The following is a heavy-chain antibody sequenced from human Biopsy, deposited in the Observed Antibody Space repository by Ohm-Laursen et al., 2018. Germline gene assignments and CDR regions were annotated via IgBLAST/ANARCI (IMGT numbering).Heavy chain of an antibody. CDR1: GFSFSDYH. J-gene: IGHJ6*02. CDR2: ISSGGTTI. CDR3: ARDTRWSPYHMDV. D-gene: IGHD4-23*01. V-gene: IGHV3-11*01. Sequence: SLRLSCTASGFSFSDYHMRWIRQAPGKGLEWVSYISSGGTTIYYAGSVKGRFTISRDNAKNSLYLQMNSLRADDTAVYYCARDTRWSPYHMDVWGQGTTVTVSS.